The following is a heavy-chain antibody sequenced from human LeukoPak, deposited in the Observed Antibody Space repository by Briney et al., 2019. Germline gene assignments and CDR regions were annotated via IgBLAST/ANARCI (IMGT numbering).Heavy chain of an antibody. Sequence: GGSLRLSCAASGFTFSSYGMHWVRQAPGKGLEWVAVIWYDGSNKYYADSVKGRFTISRDNSKNTLYLQMNSLRAEDTAVYYCARDFRTESSGWYWEDYYYGMDVWGQGTTVTVSS. CDR1: GFTFSSYG. J-gene: IGHJ6*02. D-gene: IGHD6-19*01. V-gene: IGHV3-33*01. CDR3: ARDFRTESSGWYWEDYYYGMDV. CDR2: IWYDGSNK.